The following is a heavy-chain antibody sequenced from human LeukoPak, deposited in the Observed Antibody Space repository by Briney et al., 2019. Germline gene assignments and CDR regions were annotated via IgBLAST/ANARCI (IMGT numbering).Heavy chain of an antibody. CDR2: ISGSGGST. J-gene: IGHJ4*02. CDR3: AKPKDNSLYCFDY. Sequence: PGGSLRLSCAASAFTFRSYAMSWVRQAGGKGQEWVSAISGSGGSTYYADSVKGRFTISRDNSKNTLCLQMSSLRAEDTAVYYCAKPKDNSLYCFDYWGQGTLVTVSS. D-gene: IGHD1-20*01. CDR1: AFTFRSYA. V-gene: IGHV3-23*01.